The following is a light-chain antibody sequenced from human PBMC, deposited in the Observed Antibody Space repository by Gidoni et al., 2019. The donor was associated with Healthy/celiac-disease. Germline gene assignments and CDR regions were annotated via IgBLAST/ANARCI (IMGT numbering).Light chain of an antibody. Sequence: EIVMTQSPATLSVSPGERATLSCRASQSVSSNLAWYQQKTGQAPRLLIYGASTRATGIPARFSGSGSGTEFTLTISSLQSEDFAVYYCQQYNNWPYTFXXXTKLEIK. CDR2: GAS. V-gene: IGKV3-15*01. J-gene: IGKJ2*01. CDR1: QSVSSN. CDR3: QQYNNWPYT.